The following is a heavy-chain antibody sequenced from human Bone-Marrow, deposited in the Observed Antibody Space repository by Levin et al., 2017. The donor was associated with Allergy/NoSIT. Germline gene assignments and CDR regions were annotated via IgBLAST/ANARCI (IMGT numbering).Heavy chain of an antibody. Sequence: SETLSLTCNVSGGSVSGESYFWSWIRQPPGKGLEWIAHVYGSGSTTYNASLKSRVTISVDTSKNQFSLKLTSVTAADTAAYCCVRAGLKSVTMLRGVITRWGQGILVAVSS. D-gene: IGHD3-10*01. J-gene: IGHJ4*02. CDR1: GGSVSGESYF. CDR2: VYGSGST. CDR3: VRAGLKSVTMLRGVITR. V-gene: IGHV4-61*01.